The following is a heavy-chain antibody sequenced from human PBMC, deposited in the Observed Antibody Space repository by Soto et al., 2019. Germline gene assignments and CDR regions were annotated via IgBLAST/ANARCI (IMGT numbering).Heavy chain of an antibody. Sequence: GGSLRLSCAASGFTFSSFGMNWVRQAPGRGLEWISYISSSSTAIYYADSVKGRFTISRDNAKNSLYLQMNSLRAEDTAVYYCASGPTIVVVPDYYYMDVWGKGTTVTVSS. CDR3: ASGPTIVVVPDYYYMDV. D-gene: IGHD2-2*01. J-gene: IGHJ6*03. V-gene: IGHV3-48*01. CDR2: ISSSSTAI. CDR1: GFTFSSFG.